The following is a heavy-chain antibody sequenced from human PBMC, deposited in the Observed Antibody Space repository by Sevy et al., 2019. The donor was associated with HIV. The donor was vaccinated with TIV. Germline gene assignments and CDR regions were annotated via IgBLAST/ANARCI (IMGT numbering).Heavy chain of an antibody. J-gene: IGHJ3*02. D-gene: IGHD3-16*01. CDR1: GFTFSSYG. CDR3: ARVGAKVRDAFDI. CDR2: IKQDGSEK. V-gene: IGHV3-7*01. Sequence: GGSLRLSCSASGFTFSSYGMSWFRQAPGKGLEWVANIKQDGSEKNYVYTVKGRFNISIDNAKNSLYLQMNSLSAEDTAVYYCARVGAKVRDAFDIWGQGTMVTVSS.